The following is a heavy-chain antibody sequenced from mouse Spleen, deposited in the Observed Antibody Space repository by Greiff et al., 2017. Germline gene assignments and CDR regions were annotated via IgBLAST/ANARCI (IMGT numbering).Heavy chain of an antibody. CDR3: ARVYYGSSPWFAY. CDR2: ISYDGSN. J-gene: IGHJ3*01. CDR1: GYSITSGYY. V-gene: IGHV3-6*01. Sequence: EVQVVESGPGLVKPSQSLSLTCSVTGYSITSGYYWKWIRQCPGNKLEWMGYISYDGSNNYNPSLKNRISITRDTSKNQFFLKLNSVTTEDTATYYCARVYYGSSPWFAYWGQGTLVTVSA. D-gene: IGHD1-1*01.